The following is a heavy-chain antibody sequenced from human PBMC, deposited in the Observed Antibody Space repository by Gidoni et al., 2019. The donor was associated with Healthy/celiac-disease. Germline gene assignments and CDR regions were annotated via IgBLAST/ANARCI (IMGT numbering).Heavy chain of an antibody. Sequence: QVQLQESGPGLVKPSQTLSLTCTVSGGSISSGSYYWSWIRQPAGKGVEWIGRIYTSGSTNYNPSLKSRVTISGDTSENQFSLKLSSVTAADTAVYYCARAPLDHYYDRSGYYYFDYWGQGTLVTVSS. J-gene: IGHJ4*02. CDR3: ARAPLDHYYDRSGYYYFDY. D-gene: IGHD3-22*01. CDR1: GGSISSGSYY. V-gene: IGHV4-61*02. CDR2: IYTSGST.